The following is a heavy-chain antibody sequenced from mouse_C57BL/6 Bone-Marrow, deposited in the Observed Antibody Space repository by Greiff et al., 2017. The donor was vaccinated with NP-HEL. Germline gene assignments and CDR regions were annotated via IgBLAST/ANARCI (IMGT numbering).Heavy chain of an antibody. Sequence: EVKVVESGGDLVKPGGSLKLSCAASGFTFSSYGMSWVRQTPDKRLEWVATISSGGSYTYYPDSVKGRFTISRDNAKNTLYLQMRSLKSEDTDMYNCARKYEYDEGDWDMDDWGQGTSVTVSS. CDR1: GFTFSSYG. CDR2: ISSGGSYT. V-gene: IGHV5-6*01. CDR3: ARKYEYDEGDWDMDD. D-gene: IGHD2-4*01. J-gene: IGHJ4*01.